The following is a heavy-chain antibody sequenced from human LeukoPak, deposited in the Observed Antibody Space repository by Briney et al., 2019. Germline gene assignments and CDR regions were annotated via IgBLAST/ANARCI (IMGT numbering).Heavy chain of an antibody. J-gene: IGHJ6*02. D-gene: IGHD6-19*01. Sequence: PGGSLRLSCAASGFTFSSYAMNWVRQAPGKGLEWVSAISGSGGSTYYADSVKGRFTISRDNSKNTLYLQMNSLRAEDTAVYYCAKEVEGSSCWFSYYYYGMDVWGQGTTVTVSS. CDR3: AKEVEGSSCWFSYYYYGMDV. CDR2: ISGSGGST. CDR1: GFTFSSYA. V-gene: IGHV3-23*01.